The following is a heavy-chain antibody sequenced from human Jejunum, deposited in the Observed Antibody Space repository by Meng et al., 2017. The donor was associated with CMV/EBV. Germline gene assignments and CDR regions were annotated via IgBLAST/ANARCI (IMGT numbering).Heavy chain of an antibody. CDR3: ARVEVGITSGDY. D-gene: IGHD1-26*01. Sequence: QCQLVEAGGEVKKPGASVKVSCKASGYTFNNYGITWVRQAPGQGLEWMGWISAYNGNTNYAQTLQGRVTMTTDTSTSTAYMELGSLRSDDTAVYYCARVEVGITSGDYWGQGTLVTVSS. V-gene: IGHV1-18*01. CDR2: ISAYNGNT. CDR1: GYTFNNYG. J-gene: IGHJ4*02.